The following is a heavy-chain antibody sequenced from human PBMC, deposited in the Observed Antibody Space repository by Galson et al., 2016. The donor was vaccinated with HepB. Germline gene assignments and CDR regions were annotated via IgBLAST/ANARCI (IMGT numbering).Heavy chain of an antibody. CDR1: GGTFSSSG. J-gene: IGHJ2*01. V-gene: IGHV1-69*13. Sequence: SVKVSCKASGGTFSSSGISWVRQAPGQRLEWMGGIIPIFATAIYAQKFQGRVTVNADESTSTAYMELSRLRSEDTAVYFCASGGNPYWYFDLWGRGTLVTVSS. CDR3: ASGGNPYWYFDL. CDR2: IIPIFATA. D-gene: IGHD4-23*01.